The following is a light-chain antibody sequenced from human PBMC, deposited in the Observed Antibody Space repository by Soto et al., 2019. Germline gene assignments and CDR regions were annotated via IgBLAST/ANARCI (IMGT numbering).Light chain of an antibody. CDR1: HNDIGTYDY. J-gene: IGLJ1*01. CDR3: SSFTSSRIYV. V-gene: IGLV2-14*03. CDR2: GVT. Sequence: LTQPTSVSGSPGQSITISCTGNHNDIGTYDYVSWYQQHPGRAPRLLIYGVTTRPSGISDRFSASKSGLTASLTISGLQPEDEADYYCSSFTSSRIYVFGAGTKVTVL.